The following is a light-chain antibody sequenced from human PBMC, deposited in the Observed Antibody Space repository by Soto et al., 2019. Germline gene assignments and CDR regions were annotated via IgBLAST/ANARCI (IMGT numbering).Light chain of an antibody. CDR1: SSDVGGYNY. Sequence: QSALTQPRSVSGSPGQSVTISCTGTSSDVGGYNYVSWYQQHPGKAPKLMIYDVSKRPSGVPDRFSGSRSGNTASLTISGLQAEDEADYHCCSYAGNYILWVFGGGTKLTVL. J-gene: IGLJ3*02. CDR2: DVS. CDR3: CSYAGNYILWV. V-gene: IGLV2-11*01.